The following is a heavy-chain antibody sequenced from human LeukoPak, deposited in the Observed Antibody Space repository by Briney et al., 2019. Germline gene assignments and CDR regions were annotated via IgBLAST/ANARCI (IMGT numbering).Heavy chain of an antibody. J-gene: IGHJ4*02. CDR3: ARALIGYYFDY. D-gene: IGHD2-8*01. Sequence: GGSLRLSCAASGFSFSSYRMNWVRQAPGKGLEWVSYADSVKGRFTTSRDNSKNSLYLQMNSLRAEDTAVYYCARALIGYYFDYWGQGTLVTVSS. CDR1: GFSFSSYR. V-gene: IGHV3-21*06.